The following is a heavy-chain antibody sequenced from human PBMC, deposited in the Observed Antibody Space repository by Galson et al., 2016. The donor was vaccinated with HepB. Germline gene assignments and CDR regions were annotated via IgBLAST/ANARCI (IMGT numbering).Heavy chain of an antibody. J-gene: IGHJ3*01. D-gene: IGHD3-10*01. Sequence: SLRLSCAASGFTFSTYEMNWVRHAPGKGLQWVSYISTTGGTRYYADSVKGRFTISGDNAKESLYLQMNSLRSDDTGVYYCARGFGAFNLWGRGTMVTVSS. CDR1: GFTFSTYE. CDR3: ARGFGAFNL. CDR2: ISTTGGTR. V-gene: IGHV3-48*03.